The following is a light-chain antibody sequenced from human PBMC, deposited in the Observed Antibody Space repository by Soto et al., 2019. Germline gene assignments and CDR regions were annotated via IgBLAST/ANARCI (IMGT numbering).Light chain of an antibody. CDR2: GAS. CDR3: QQYGSSSWT. Sequence: EMVFTQSPGTLSLSPWKRATLSCRASQSISSSYLAWYQQRPGQAPRLLIYGASSRATGIPDRFSGSGSGTEFTLTISRLEPEDFAVYYCQQYGSSSWTFGQGTKVDIK. CDR1: QSISSSY. V-gene: IGKV3-20*01. J-gene: IGKJ1*01.